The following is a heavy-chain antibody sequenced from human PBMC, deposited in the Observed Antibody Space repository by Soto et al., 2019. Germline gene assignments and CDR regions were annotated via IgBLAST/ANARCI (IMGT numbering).Heavy chain of an antibody. J-gene: IGHJ6*02. V-gene: IGHV4-30-4*01. CDR3: ARGRPNYFYYGLDV. CDR2: KYYSGAT. CDR1: GGSIKSDYY. Sequence: SETLSLTCTVSGGSIKSDYYWTWVRQPPGGGLEWMGYKYYSGATDSDPSLKRRVSFSVDMSKNQFSLNLTSVTVADTAVYYCARGRPNYFYYGLDVWGQGIPVTVSS.